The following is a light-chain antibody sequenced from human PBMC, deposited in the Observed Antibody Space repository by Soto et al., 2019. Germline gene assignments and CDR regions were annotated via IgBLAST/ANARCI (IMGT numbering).Light chain of an antibody. CDR3: SSYTSSGTRL. Sequence: QSALTQPASVSGSPGQSITISCTGTSSDVGGYNYVSWYQQHPGKATKLMIYDVSNWPSGVSNRFSGSKSGNTASLTISGLQAEDEADYYCSSYTSSGTRLFGGGTKLTVL. CDR2: DVS. V-gene: IGLV2-14*01. J-gene: IGLJ3*02. CDR1: SSDVGGYNY.